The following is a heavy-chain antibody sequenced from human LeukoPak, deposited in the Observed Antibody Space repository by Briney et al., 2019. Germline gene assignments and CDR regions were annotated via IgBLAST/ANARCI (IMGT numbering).Heavy chain of an antibody. CDR3: AREFGHCYGDNCFYFFDS. V-gene: IGHV1-18*01. CDR1: GYTLTNYN. J-gene: IGHJ4*02. CDR2: INTYKGDT. Sequence: ASVKVSCKASGYTLTNYNISWVRQAPGQGLEWMGWINTYKGDTLYAQKLQGRVTMTADTSTNTAYMELRSLRFDDTAVYYCAREFGHCYGDNCFYFFDSWGQGFRVTVSS. D-gene: IGHD4-23*01.